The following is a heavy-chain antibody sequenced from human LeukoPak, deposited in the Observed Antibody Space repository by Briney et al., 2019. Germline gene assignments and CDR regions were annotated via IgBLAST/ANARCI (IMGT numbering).Heavy chain of an antibody. D-gene: IGHD3-10*01. V-gene: IGHV3-11*05. CDR2: ISSSSSYT. CDR1: GFTFSDYY. Sequence: AGSLRLSCAASGFTFSDYYMSWIRQDPGKGLEWFSYISSSSSYTNYADSVKGRCTISRDNATNSLYLQMNCLRAEDTAVYYCARDQITYYYGSGSYRNYADYWGQGTLVTVSS. CDR3: ARDQITYYYGSGSYRNYADY. J-gene: IGHJ4*02.